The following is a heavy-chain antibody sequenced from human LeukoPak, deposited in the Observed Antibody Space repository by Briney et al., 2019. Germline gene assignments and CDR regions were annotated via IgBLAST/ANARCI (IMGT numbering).Heavy chain of an antibody. D-gene: IGHD3-9*01. CDR3: ARAVLRYCAWLQYGGGYYFDY. CDR1: GYTFTSYG. V-gene: IGHV1-18*01. J-gene: IGHJ4*02. CDR2: ISAYNGNT. Sequence: GASVKVSCKASGYTFTSYGISWVRQAPGQGLEWMGWISAYNGNTNYAQKLQGRVTMTTDTSTSTAYMKLRSLRSDDTAVYYGARAVLRYCAWLQYGGGYYFDYWGQGTLVPVSS.